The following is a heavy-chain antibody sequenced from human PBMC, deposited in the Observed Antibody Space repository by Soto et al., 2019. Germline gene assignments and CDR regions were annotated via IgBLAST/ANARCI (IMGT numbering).Heavy chain of an antibody. CDR2: ISGSGLST. Sequence: EVQLLESGGGLVQPGGSLRLSCAASGFTFSSHAMTWVRQAPGKGLEWVSAISGSGLSTYYADSVKGRLTISRDNSNNTVFLQMNSLSPDDTAVYYCAKSGGWNYNSYMDVWGKGTTVTVSS. CDR1: GFTFSSHA. J-gene: IGHJ6*03. CDR3: AKSGGWNYNSYMDV. D-gene: IGHD2-15*01. V-gene: IGHV3-23*01.